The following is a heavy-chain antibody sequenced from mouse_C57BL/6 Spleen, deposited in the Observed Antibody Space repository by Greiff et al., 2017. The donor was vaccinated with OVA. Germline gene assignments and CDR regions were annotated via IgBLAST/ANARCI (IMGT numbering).Heavy chain of an antibody. CDR1: GYTFTSYW. J-gene: IGHJ2*01. CDR2: IDPSDSET. V-gene: IGHV1-52*01. Sequence: QVQLKQSGAELVRPGSSVKLSCKASGYTFTSYWMHWVKQRPIQGLEWIGNIDPSDSETHYNQKFKDKATLTVDKSSSTAYMQLSSLTSEDSAVYYCARPYDYDEGYYFDYWGQGTTLTVSS. CDR3: ARPYDYDEGYYFDY. D-gene: IGHD2-4*01.